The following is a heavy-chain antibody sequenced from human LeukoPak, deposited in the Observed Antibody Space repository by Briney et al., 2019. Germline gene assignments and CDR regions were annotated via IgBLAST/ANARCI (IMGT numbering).Heavy chain of an antibody. J-gene: IGHJ4*02. V-gene: IGHV4-4*09. CDR3: ARLGSYHDF. CDR2: IHTSGAS. Sequence: PSETLSPTCTVSGASISNYYWSWIRQTPEKGLEWMGHIHTSGASRYHPSLESRLTLSIDTSRNHLSLKLTSVTAADTAVYFCARLGSYHDFWGQGALVPVSS. CDR1: GASISNYY. D-gene: IGHD1-26*01.